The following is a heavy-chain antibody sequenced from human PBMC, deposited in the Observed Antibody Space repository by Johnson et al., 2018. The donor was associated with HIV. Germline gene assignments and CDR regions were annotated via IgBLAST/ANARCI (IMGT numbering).Heavy chain of an antibody. J-gene: IGHJ3*02. D-gene: IGHD4-17*01. Sequence: QLVESGGGLVQPGGSLRLSSAASGFTFDDYAMHWVRQAPGKGLEWVSGISWKSGSIGYADSVKGRFPISRDNSKNTLYLQMNSLRAEDTAVYYCALTDYGDYPQRVPDAFDIWGQGTMVTVSS. CDR1: GFTFDDYA. CDR2: ISWKSGSI. V-gene: IGHV3-9*01. CDR3: ALTDYGDYPQRVPDAFDI.